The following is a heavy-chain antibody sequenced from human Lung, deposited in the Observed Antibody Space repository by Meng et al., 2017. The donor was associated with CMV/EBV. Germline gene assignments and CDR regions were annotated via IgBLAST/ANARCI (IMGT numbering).Heavy chain of an antibody. V-gene: IGHV1-18*01. Sequence: QAQLVQSGGEVKKPGASVKVSCKASGYTFTNYGITRVRQSPGQGLEWMGWINAYNGDTNCAQTLQGRVTMTTDTSTSTAYMELRSLRSDDTAVYYCARVEVGITSGDYWGQGTLVTVSS. CDR2: INAYNGDT. CDR1: GYTFTNYG. J-gene: IGHJ4*02. CDR3: ARVEVGITSGDY. D-gene: IGHD1-26*01.